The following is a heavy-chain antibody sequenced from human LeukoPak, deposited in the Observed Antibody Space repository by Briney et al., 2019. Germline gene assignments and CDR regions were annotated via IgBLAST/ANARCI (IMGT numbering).Heavy chain of an antibody. CDR2: ISWNSGSI. CDR1: GFTFDDYA. CDR3: ARDGAVATDY. D-gene: IGHD6-19*01. V-gene: IGHV3-9*01. Sequence: GGSLRLSCAASGFTFDDYAMHWVRQAPGKGLEWVSGISWNSGSIGYADSVKGRFTISRDNAKNSLYLQMNSLRAEDTAVYYCARDGAVATDYWGQGTLVTVSS. J-gene: IGHJ4*02.